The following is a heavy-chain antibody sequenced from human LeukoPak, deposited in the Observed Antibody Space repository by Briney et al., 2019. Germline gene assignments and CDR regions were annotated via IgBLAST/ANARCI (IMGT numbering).Heavy chain of an antibody. CDR3: ASEYYDFWSGYYT. CDR1: GYTFTSYD. V-gene: IGHV1-8*01. Sequence: ASVKVSCKASGYTFTSYDVNWVRQATGQGLEWMGWMSPDSGKTGYAQKFQGRVTMTRNTSISTAYLDLSSLTSEDTAVYYCASEYYDFWSGYYTWGQGTLVTVSS. D-gene: IGHD3-3*01. J-gene: IGHJ5*02. CDR2: MSPDSGKT.